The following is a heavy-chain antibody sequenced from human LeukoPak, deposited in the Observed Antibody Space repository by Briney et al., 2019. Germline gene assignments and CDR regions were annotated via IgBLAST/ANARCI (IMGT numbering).Heavy chain of an antibody. D-gene: IGHD6-6*01. Sequence: ASVKVSCKASVYTFTGYYIHCVRQAPGQGLEWMGWIYPYSGDTNYAQNFQGRVTMTRDTSISTAYMELSSLKSDDTAVYYCARDRNSGSSLDIWGQGTMLTVSS. J-gene: IGHJ3*02. V-gene: IGHV1-2*02. CDR2: IYPYSGDT. CDR3: ARDRNSGSSLDI. CDR1: VYTFTGYY.